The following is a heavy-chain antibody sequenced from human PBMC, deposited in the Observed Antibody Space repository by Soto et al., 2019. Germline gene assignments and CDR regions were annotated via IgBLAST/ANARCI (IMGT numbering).Heavy chain of an antibody. CDR1: EFTFSNYG. Sequence: EVQLVESGGDLVQPGGSLRLSCVASEFTFSNYGIHWVRQAPGKGLVWVSRIHPDGTTIDYADSVKGRFTLSRDNAESTAYLQMNSLRAEDTAVYYCVRGLIDRYGDEFWGQGTLLTVSS. CDR2: IHPDGTTI. V-gene: IGHV3-74*01. CDR3: VRGLIDRYGDEF. D-gene: IGHD5-18*01. J-gene: IGHJ4*02.